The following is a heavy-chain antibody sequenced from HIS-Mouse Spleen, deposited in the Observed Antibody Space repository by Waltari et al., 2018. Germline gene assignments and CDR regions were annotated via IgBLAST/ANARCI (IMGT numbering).Heavy chain of an antibody. Sequence: QVTLRESGPALVKPTQTLTLTCTFSGFSPSTSGLCVSWFRQPPGKALEWLARIDWDDDKYYSTSLKTRLTISRDTSKNQVVLTMTNMDPLDTATYYCARIAEGYTSGWYAFDYWGQGTLVTVSS. V-gene: IGHV2-70*15. J-gene: IGHJ4*02. CDR2: IDWDDDK. D-gene: IGHD6-19*01. CDR1: GFSPSTSGLC. CDR3: ARIAEGYTSGWYAFDY.